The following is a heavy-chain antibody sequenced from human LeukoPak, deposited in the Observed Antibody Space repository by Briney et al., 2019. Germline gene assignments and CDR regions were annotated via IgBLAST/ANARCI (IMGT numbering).Heavy chain of an antibody. Sequence: SETLSLTCAVSSYSISSGSYWGWIRQSPGKGVEWVGSIFHSGNSYYNPSLKSRLTMSVDTSMNQVSLKLTSVTAADTALYYCARVTYVDDMLYQYFDYWGQGILVTVSS. J-gene: IGHJ4*02. CDR3: ARVTYVDDMLYQYFDY. CDR1: SYSISSGSY. D-gene: IGHD4-17*01. CDR2: IFHSGNS. V-gene: IGHV4-38-2*01.